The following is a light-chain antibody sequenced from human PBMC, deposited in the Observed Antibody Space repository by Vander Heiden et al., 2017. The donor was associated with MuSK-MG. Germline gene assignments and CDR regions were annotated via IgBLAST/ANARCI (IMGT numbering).Light chain of an antibody. J-gene: IGKJ4*01. CDR1: ESVSTS. Sequence: DIGMTQSPATLSVSPGERATLSCRASESVSTSLAWYQQKPGQAPRLLIYGASTRATGIPGRFSGSGSGTEFTLTISSLQSEDSAVYYCQQYNKWPPLTFGGGTKVEIK. CDR2: GAS. CDR3: QQYNKWPPLT. V-gene: IGKV3-15*01.